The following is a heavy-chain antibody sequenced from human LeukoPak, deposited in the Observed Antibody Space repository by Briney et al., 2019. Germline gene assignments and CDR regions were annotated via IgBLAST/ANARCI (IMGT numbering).Heavy chain of an antibody. Sequence: SETLSPTCTVSGGSISSHYWSWIRQPPGKGLEWIGYIYYSGSTNYNPSLKSRVTMSVDTSKNQFSLKLSSVTAADTAVYYCARGRYCSADICSGGDAFDIWGQGTMVSVSS. CDR1: GGSISSHY. CDR2: IYYSGST. V-gene: IGHV4-59*11. J-gene: IGHJ3*02. CDR3: ARGRYCSADICSGGDAFDI. D-gene: IGHD2-15*01.